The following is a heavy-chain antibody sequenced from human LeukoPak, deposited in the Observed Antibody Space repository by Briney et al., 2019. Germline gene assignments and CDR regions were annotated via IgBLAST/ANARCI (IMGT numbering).Heavy chain of an antibody. CDR1: GFTFGSCA. CDR2: ISGSGINT. D-gene: IGHD5-24*01. J-gene: IGHJ4*02. CDR3: TKDQIGYNKAGDY. Sequence: PGGSLRLSCAASGFTFGSCAMNWVRQAPGKGMEWVSTISGSGINTYYADSVKGRFTISRDNSKNTVYLEMNSLRAEDTALYYCTKDQIGYNKAGDYWGQGTLVTVSS. V-gene: IGHV3-23*01.